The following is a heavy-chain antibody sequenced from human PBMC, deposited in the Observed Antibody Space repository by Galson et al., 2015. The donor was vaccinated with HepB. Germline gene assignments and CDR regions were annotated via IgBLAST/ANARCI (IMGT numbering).Heavy chain of an antibody. D-gene: IGHD3-16*01. J-gene: IGHJ4*02. CDR3: ATAVSGLNFYFEY. CDR1: GFSISNYA. V-gene: IGHV3-23*01. CDR2: ISGSAGST. Sequence: SLRLSCAASGFSISNYAMNWVRQAPGKGLGWVSGISGSAGSTYYADSVKGRFTISRDSSKNTLYLQMNSLRADDTAVYYCATAVSGLNFYFEYWGQGTLVTVSS.